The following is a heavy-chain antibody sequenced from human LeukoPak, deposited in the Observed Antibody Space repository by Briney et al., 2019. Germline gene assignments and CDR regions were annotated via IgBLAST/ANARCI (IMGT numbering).Heavy chain of an antibody. CDR1: GFTFTNAW. D-gene: IGHD2-15*01. CDR2: IKSKADGETI. CDR3: STLASRGLSDS. Sequence: PGGSLRLSCAASGFTFTNAWMNWVRQAPGKGLEWVGRIKSKADGETIDYAAPVKGRFTFSRDDSKNMLYLQMNSLKSEDTAVYYCSTLASRGLSDSWGQGTLVTVSS. V-gene: IGHV3-15*07. J-gene: IGHJ4*02.